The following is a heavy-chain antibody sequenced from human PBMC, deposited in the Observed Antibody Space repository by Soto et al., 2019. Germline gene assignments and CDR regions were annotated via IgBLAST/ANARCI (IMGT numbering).Heavy chain of an antibody. CDR2: MNPNSGNT. CDR1: GYTFTSYD. V-gene: IGHV1-8*01. CDR3: ARNFRGRSIAVAGPET. Sequence: ASVKVSCKASGYTFTSYDINWVRQATGQGLEWMGWMNPNSGNTGYAQKFQGRVTMTRNTSISTAYMELSSLRSEDTAVYYCARNFRGRSIAVAGPETWGQGTLVTVSS. J-gene: IGHJ5*02. D-gene: IGHD6-19*01.